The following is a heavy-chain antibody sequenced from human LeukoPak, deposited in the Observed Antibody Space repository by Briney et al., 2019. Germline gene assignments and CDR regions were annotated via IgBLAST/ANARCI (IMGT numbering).Heavy chain of an antibody. D-gene: IGHD3-10*01. CDR1: GGSISSGSYY. Sequence: PSETLSLTXTVSGGSISSGSYYWSWIRQPAGKGLKWIGRIYTSGSTNYNPSLKSRVTISVDTSKNQFSLKLSSVTAADTAVYYCARDGSRGSFYFDYWGQGTLVTVSS. CDR2: IYTSGST. V-gene: IGHV4-61*02. CDR3: ARDGSRGSFYFDY. J-gene: IGHJ4*02.